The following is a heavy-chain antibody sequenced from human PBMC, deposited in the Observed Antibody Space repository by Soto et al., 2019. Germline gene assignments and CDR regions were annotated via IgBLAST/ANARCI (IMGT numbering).Heavy chain of an antibody. V-gene: IGHV4-59*01. CDR1: GGSISSYY. J-gene: IGHJ4*02. CDR3: ARGGVAYYYDSSGYFPH. Sequence: SETLSLTCTVSGGSISSYYWSWIRQPPWKGLEWIGYIYYSGSTNYNPSLKSRVTISVDTSKNQFSLKLSSVTAADTAVYYCARGGVAYYYDSSGYFPHWGQGTLVTAPQ. D-gene: IGHD3-22*01. CDR2: IYYSGST.